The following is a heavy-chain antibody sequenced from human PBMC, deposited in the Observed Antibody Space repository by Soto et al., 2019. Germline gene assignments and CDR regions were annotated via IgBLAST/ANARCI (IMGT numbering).Heavy chain of an antibody. CDR1: GGTFSSYT. Sequence: SVKVSCKASGGTFSSYTISWMRQAPGQGLEWMGRIIPILGIANYAQKFQGRVTITADKSTSTAYMELSSLRSEDTAVYFCARGLAAAGTGTNWFDPWGQGTLVTVSS. J-gene: IGHJ5*02. CDR2: IIPILGIA. D-gene: IGHD6-13*01. V-gene: IGHV1-69*02. CDR3: ARGLAAAGTGTNWFDP.